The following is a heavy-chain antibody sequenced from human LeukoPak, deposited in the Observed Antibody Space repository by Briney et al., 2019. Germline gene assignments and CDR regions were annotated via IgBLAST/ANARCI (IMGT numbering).Heavy chain of an antibody. CDR1: GLTFTNYG. D-gene: IGHD4-23*01. CDR3: AKDLRADYGGTAGSGWFDP. CDR2: IYSGGGNTK. Sequence: PGGSLRLSCVASGLTFTNYGFHWVRQAPGKGLEWVAIIYSGGGNTKYYAESLKDRFTISRDDSKDTVYLQMNSLRAEDTAVYYCAKDLRADYGGTAGSGWFDPWGQGTLVTVSS. J-gene: IGHJ5*02. V-gene: IGHV3-33*03.